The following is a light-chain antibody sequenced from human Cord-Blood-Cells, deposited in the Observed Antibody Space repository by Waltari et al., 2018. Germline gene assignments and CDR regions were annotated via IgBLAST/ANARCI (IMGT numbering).Light chain of an antibody. Sequence: AIRMTQSPSSFSASTGDRVPITCRASQGISSYLAWYQQKPGKAPKLLFYAASTLQSGVPSRFSGSGSGTDFTLTISCLQSEDFATYYCQQYYSYPFTFGPGTKVDIK. CDR1: QGISSY. V-gene: IGKV1-8*01. CDR3: QQYYSYPFT. J-gene: IGKJ3*01. CDR2: AAS.